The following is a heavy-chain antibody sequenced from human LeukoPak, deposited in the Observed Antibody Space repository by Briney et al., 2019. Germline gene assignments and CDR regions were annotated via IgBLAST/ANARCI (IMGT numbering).Heavy chain of an antibody. CDR1: GGSISSSSYY. J-gene: IGHJ6*02. CDR2: IYYSGST. V-gene: IGHV4-39*01. CDR3: ASGFCSSTSCYFGFYYYYGMDV. Sequence: PSETLSLTCTVSGGSISSSSYYWGWIRRPPGKGLEWIGSIYYSGSTYYNPSLKSRVTISVDTSKNQFSLKLSSVTAADTAVYYCASGFCSSTSCYFGFYYYYGMDVWGQGTTVTVSS. D-gene: IGHD2-2*01.